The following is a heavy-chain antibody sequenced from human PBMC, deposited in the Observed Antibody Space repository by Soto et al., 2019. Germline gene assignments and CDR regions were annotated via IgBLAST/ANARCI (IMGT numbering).Heavy chain of an antibody. CDR1: GYYVTSGSYY. J-gene: IGHJ6*02. V-gene: IGHV4-61*03. Sequence: PSETLSLTCIVSGYYVTSGSYYLPWLRQPPGKGLEWIGYISYTGRTKYNPSLQSRVTISVDTSKNDFSLNLSSVTAADTAVYFCAREWGLLPYYVMNVWGHGTAVKSP. CDR3: AREWGLLPYYVMNV. D-gene: IGHD7-27*01. CDR2: ISYTGRT.